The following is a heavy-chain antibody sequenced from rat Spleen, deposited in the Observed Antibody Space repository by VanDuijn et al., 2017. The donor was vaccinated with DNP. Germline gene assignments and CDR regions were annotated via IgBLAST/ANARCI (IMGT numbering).Heavy chain of an antibody. J-gene: IGHJ2*01. D-gene: IGHD1-11*01. CDR1: GFTFSDYN. CDR3: AKAGGYSPWYFDY. V-gene: IGHV5-7*01. Sequence: EVQLVESGGGLVQPGRSLKLSCAASGFTFSDYNMAWVRQAPKKGLEWVAAISTSGTRTYYPDSVKGRFTISRDNAKSTLYLQMDSLRSEETATYYCAKAGGYSPWYFDYWGQGVMVTVSS. CDR2: ISTSGTRT.